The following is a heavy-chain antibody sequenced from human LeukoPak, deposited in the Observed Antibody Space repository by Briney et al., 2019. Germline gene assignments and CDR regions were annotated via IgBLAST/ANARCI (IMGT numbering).Heavy chain of an antibody. CDR1: GFTFSNYW. Sequence: PGGSLRLSCEGSGFTFSNYWMGWVRQPPGKGLEWIGEIYHTGNSNYNPSLKSRVTISVDKSKNQFSLKLDSVTSADTAVYYCARRTTVVTPFDYWGQGTLVTVSS. D-gene: IGHD4-23*01. J-gene: IGHJ4*02. CDR3: ARRTTVVTPFDY. CDR2: IYHTGNS. V-gene: IGHV4-4*02.